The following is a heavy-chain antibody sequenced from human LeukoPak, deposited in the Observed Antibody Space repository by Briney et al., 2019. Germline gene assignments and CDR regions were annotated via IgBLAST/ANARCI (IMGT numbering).Heavy chain of an antibody. CDR1: GYTFTGYY. J-gene: IGHJ5*02. D-gene: IGHD2-2*01. CDR2: INPNSGGT. CDR3: ARGDIVVVPSAIYSSGWFDP. Sequence: ASVKVSCKASGYTFTGYYMHWVRQAPGQGLEWMGWINPNSGGTNYAQKFQGRVTMTRDTSTSTAYMELRSLRSDDTAVYYCARGDIVVVPSAIYSSGWFDPWGQGTLVTVSS. V-gene: IGHV1-2*02.